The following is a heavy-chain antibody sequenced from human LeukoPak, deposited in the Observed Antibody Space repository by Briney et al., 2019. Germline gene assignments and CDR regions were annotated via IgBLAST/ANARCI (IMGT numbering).Heavy chain of an antibody. CDR1: GFTFSSYA. D-gene: IGHD3-16*01. V-gene: IGHV3-30-3*01. J-gene: IGHJ4*02. Sequence: GGSLRLSCAASGFTFSSYAMHWVRQAPGKGLEWVAVISYDGSNKNYADSVKGRFTISRDNSKNTLYLEMNSLRAEDTAVYYCARVLNYVPGDYWGQGTLVTVSS. CDR3: ARVLNYVPGDY. CDR2: ISYDGSNK.